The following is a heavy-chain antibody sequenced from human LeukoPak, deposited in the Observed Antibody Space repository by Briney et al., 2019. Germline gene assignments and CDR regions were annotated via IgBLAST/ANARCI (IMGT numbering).Heavy chain of an antibody. D-gene: IGHD1-26*01. Sequence: ASVKVSCKVSGCTLTELSMHWVRQAPGKGLEWMGGFDPEDGETIYAQKFQDRVTMTEDTSTDTAYMELSSLRSEDTAVYYCATDRATTLYDAFDIWGQGTMVTVSS. CDR3: ATDRATTLYDAFDI. CDR1: GCTLTELS. V-gene: IGHV1-24*01. CDR2: FDPEDGET. J-gene: IGHJ3*02.